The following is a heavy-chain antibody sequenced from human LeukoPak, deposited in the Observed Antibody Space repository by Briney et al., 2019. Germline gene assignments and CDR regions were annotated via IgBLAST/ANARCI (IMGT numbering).Heavy chain of an antibody. CDR3: TTFYDSSGYYYNDAFDI. J-gene: IGHJ3*02. CDR1: GFTFSNAW. Sequence: PGGSLRLSCEASGFTFSNAWMSWVRQAPGKGLEWVGRIKSKTDGGTTDYAAPVKGRFTISRDDSKNTLYLQMNSLKTEDTALYYCTTFYDSSGYYYNDAFDIWGQGTMVTVSS. D-gene: IGHD3-22*01. V-gene: IGHV3-15*01. CDR2: IKSKTDGGTT.